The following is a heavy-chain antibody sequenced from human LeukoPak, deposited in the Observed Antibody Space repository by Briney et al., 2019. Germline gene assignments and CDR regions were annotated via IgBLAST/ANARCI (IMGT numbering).Heavy chain of an antibody. CDR1: GFSFSSYA. CDR3: AKGGQYQPPCWFDS. D-gene: IGHD2-2*01. CDR2: TIGSGANT. Sequence: GGSLRLSCVASGFSFSSYAMNWVRQAPGKGLEWVSGTIGSGANTYYADSVKGRLTTSRDNSKNTLYLQMNSLRAEDTAVYYCAKGGQYQPPCWFDSWGQGTLVAVSS. V-gene: IGHV3-23*01. J-gene: IGHJ5*01.